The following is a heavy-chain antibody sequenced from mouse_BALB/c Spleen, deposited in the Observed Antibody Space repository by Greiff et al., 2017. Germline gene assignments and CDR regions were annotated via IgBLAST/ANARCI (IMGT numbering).Heavy chain of an antibody. CDR3: ARFTTECAMDY. D-gene: IGHD1-1*01. CDR1: GYTFTSYT. Sequence: QVQLKQSGAELARPGASVKMSCKASGYTFTSYTMHWVKQRPGQGLEWIGYINPSSGYTNYNQKFKDKATLTADKSSSTAYMQLSSLTSEDSAVYYCARFTTECAMDYWGQGTSVTVSS. J-gene: IGHJ4*01. CDR2: INPSSGYT. V-gene: IGHV1-4*01.